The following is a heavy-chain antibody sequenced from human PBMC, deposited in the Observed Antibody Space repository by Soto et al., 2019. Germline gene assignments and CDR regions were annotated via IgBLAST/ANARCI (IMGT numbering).Heavy chain of an antibody. D-gene: IGHD6-19*01. CDR1: GFTFSSSA. Sequence: EVQLLDSGGGLVQPGGSLRLSCAASGFTFSSSAMSWVRQAPGKGLEWVSAVSGSGGTTYYADSVRGRFTISRDNSKNTLYLQMNSLRAEDTVIYCCARCTVDTIVTSGWCHYLDPWGQGTLVTVSS. J-gene: IGHJ5*02. CDR2: VSGSGGTT. V-gene: IGHV3-23*01. CDR3: ARCTVDTIVTSGWCHYLDP.